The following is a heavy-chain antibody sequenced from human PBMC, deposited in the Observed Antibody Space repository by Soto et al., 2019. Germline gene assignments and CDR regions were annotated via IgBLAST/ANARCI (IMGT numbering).Heavy chain of an antibody. J-gene: IGHJ3*02. Sequence: ASVKVSCKVSGYTLTELSMHWVRQAPGKGLEWMGGFDPEDGETIYAQKFQGRVTMTEDTSTDTAYMELSSLRSEDTAVYYCATDLGGYDYVAFDIWGKGTMVTVSS. CDR1: GYTLTELS. D-gene: IGHD5-12*01. CDR3: ATDLGGYDYVAFDI. CDR2: FDPEDGET. V-gene: IGHV1-24*01.